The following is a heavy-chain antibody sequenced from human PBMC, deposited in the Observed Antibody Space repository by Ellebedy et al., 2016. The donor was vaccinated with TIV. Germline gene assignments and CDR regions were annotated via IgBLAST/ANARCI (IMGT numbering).Heavy chain of an antibody. CDR3: AKEGVKYSGYGYYYYMDV. CDR2: INWDGSTT. V-gene: IGHV3-43*01. J-gene: IGHJ6*03. CDR1: GFTFDYYT. Sequence: GESLKISCAASGFTFDYYTMHWVRQAPGKGLEWISLINWDGSTTYSADSVKGRYTISRDNSKNSLYLQMISLRTEDTALYYCAKEGVKYSGYGYYYYMDVWGKGTTVTVSS. D-gene: IGHD5-12*01.